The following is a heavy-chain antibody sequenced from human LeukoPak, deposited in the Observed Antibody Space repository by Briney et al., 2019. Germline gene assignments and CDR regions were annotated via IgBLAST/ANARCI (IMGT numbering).Heavy chain of an antibody. CDR2: IKPDGSEI. CDR1: GITFSSYW. V-gene: IGHV3-7*01. J-gene: IGHJ4*02. Sequence: GGSLRLSCAASGITFSSYWMSWVRQAPEKGLEWVAKIKPDGSEIYHVDSVQGRFTISRDNAKNSLYLQMNSLRAEDTAVYYCATSRFYLESWGQGTLVTVSS. CDR3: ATSRFYLES.